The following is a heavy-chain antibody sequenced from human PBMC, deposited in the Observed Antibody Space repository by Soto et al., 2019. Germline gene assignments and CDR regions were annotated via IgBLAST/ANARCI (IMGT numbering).Heavy chain of an antibody. J-gene: IGHJ4*02. CDR2: INHSGST. CDR1: GGSFSGYY. Sequence: PSETLSLTCAVYGGSFSGYYWSWIRQPPGKGLEWIGEINHSGSTNYNPSLKSRVTISVDTSKNQFSLKLSSVTAADTAVYYCAVSITIFGVAVFDYWGQGTLVTVSS. V-gene: IGHV4-34*01. CDR3: AVSITIFGVAVFDY. D-gene: IGHD3-3*01.